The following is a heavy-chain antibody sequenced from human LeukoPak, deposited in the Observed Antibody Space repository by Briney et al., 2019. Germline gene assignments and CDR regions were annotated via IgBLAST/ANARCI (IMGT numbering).Heavy chain of an antibody. CDR1: GFTVSTNY. CDR3: ARGGGDYNPFDY. CDR2: MYSGGST. Sequence: GGSLRLSCAVSGFTVSTNYVSWVRQAPGKGLEWVSVMYSGGSTYYADSVKGRFTISRHNSKNTLYLEINSLRPDDTAVYYCARGGGDYNPFDYWGQGTLVTVSS. J-gene: IGHJ4*02. D-gene: IGHD4-17*01. V-gene: IGHV3-53*04.